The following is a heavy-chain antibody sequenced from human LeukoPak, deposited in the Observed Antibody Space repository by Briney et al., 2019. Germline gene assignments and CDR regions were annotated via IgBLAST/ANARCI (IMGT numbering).Heavy chain of an antibody. CDR1: GFTFDDYA. Sequence: HPGGSLRLSCAASGFTFDDYAMHWVRQAPGKGLKWVSGISWNSGSIGYADSVKGRFTISRDNAKNSLYLQMNSLRAEDTALYYCAKGPYHDYVWAAPGGWFDPWGQGTLVTVSS. D-gene: IGHD3-16*01. CDR3: AKGPYHDYVWAAPGGWFDP. V-gene: IGHV3-9*01. CDR2: ISWNSGSI. J-gene: IGHJ5*02.